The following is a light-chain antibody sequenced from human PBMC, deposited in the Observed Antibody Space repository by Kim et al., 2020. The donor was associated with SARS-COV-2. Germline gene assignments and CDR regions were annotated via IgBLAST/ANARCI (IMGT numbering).Light chain of an antibody. V-gene: IGKV3-20*01. CDR1: QSVNSDY. CDR3: QLYGSSPLMYT. CDR2: GAS. Sequence: EIVLTQSPGTLSLSPGERATLSCRASQSVNSDYLAWYQQIPGQPPRLLIFGASSRATGIPDRFSGSGSGTDFTLAISRLEPEDFAVYYCQLYGSSPLMYTFGQGTNLEIQ. J-gene: IGKJ2*01.